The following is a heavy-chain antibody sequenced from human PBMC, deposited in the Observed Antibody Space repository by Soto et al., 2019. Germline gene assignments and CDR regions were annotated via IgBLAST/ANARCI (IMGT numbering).Heavy chain of an antibody. J-gene: IGHJ4*02. Sequence: QVHLVQSGAEVKKPGASVKVSCKGSGYAFTTYGITWVRQAHGKGLEWMGWISAHNGNTXXAQKLQGRVTVTRDTXTSTAYXELRSLRTDVTAVYYCARGRYGDYWGQGALVTVSS. V-gene: IGHV1-18*01. CDR2: ISAHNGNT. D-gene: IGHD1-1*01. CDR3: ARGRYGDY. CDR1: GYAFTTYG.